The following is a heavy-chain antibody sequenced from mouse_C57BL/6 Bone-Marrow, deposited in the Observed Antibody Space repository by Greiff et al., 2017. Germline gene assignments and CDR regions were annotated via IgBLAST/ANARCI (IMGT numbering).Heavy chain of an antibody. CDR1: GYTFTSYW. D-gene: IGHD3-2*02. Sequence: QVQLQQPGPELVKPGASVKMSCKASGYTFTSYWITWVKQRPGQGLEWIGEIYPGSGSTNYNEKFKSKATLTVDTSSSTAYMQLSSLTSEDSAVYYCASRDSSGYLYYFDYWGQGTTLTVSS. CDR3: ASRDSSGYLYYFDY. V-gene: IGHV1-55*01. CDR2: IYPGSGST. J-gene: IGHJ2*01.